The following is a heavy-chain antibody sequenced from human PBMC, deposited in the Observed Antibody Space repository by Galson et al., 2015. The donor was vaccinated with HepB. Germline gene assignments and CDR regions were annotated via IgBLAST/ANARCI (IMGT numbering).Heavy chain of an antibody. CDR1: GFSIRSHY. J-gene: IGHJ4*02. V-gene: IGHV3-53*01. CDR2: IHGGNKR. Sequence: SLRLSCAASGFSIRSHYMNWVRQAPGKGLEWVSVIHGGNKRYYADSVKGRFPLSRDDSINTLFLQMNSLRVEDTAVYYCAQLGTGYWGQGTLVTVSS. CDR3: AQLGTGY. D-gene: IGHD6-13*01.